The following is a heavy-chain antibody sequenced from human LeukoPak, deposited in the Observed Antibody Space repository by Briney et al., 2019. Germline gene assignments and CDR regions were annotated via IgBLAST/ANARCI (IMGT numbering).Heavy chain of an antibody. CDR2: ISGSGGST. CDR3: AKVADYYGSGSCDY. Sequence: GGSLRLSCAASGFTFSSYAMSWVHQAPGKGLEWVSAISGSGGSTYYADSVKGRFTISRDNSKNTLYLQMNSLRAEDTAVYYCAKVADYYGSGSCDYWGQGTLVTVSS. CDR1: GFTFSSYA. V-gene: IGHV3-23*01. J-gene: IGHJ4*02. D-gene: IGHD3-10*01.